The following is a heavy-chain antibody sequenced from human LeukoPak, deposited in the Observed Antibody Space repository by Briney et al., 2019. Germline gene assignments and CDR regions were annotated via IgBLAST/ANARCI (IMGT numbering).Heavy chain of an antibody. CDR2: ISYDGSNK. D-gene: IGHD3-22*01. J-gene: IGHJ6*03. CDR3: ARDPAASGYYPYYYYYMDV. V-gene: IGHV3-30*03. CDR1: GFTFSSYG. Sequence: GGSLRLSCAASGFTFSSYGMHWVRQAPGKGLEWVALISYDGSNKYYADSVKGRFTISRDNSKNTLYLQMNSLRAEDTAVYYCARDPAASGYYPYYYYYMDVWGKGTTVTVSS.